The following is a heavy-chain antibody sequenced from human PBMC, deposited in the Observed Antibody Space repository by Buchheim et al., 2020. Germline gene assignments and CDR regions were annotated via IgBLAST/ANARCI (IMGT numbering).Heavy chain of an antibody. CDR1: GFTFSSYG. D-gene: IGHD1-26*01. CDR3: AKEGVVGARIGAFDI. CDR2: ISYDGSNK. J-gene: IGHJ3*02. Sequence: QVQLVESGGGVVQPGRSLRLSCAASGFTFSSYGMHWVRQAPGKGLEWVAVISYDGSNKYYADSVKGRFTISRDNSKNTLYLQMNSLRAEDTAVYYCAKEGVVGARIGAFDIWGQGT. V-gene: IGHV3-30*18.